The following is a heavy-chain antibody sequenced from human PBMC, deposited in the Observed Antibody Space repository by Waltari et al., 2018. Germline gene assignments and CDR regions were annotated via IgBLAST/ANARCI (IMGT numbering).Heavy chain of an antibody. D-gene: IGHD6-19*01. CDR2: IYHSGST. CDR3: ARDGYSSALDY. J-gene: IGHJ4*02. Sequence: QVQLQESGPGLVKPSETLSLTCAVSGYSISSGYYWGWIRQPPGKGLEWIGSIYHSGSTYYNPSLKSRVTISRDNAKNSLYLQMNSLRAEDTAVYYCARDGYSSALDYWGQGTLVIVSS. CDR1: GYSISSGYY. V-gene: IGHV4-38-2*02.